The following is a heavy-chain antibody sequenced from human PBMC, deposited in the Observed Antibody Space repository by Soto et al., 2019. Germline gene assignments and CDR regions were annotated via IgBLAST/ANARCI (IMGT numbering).Heavy chain of an antibody. CDR2: IRSKTNSYAT. V-gene: IGHV3-73*02. Sequence: EVQLVESGGHLVQPGVSLKLSCAASGFTFSASTMHWVRQASGKGLEWVGRIRSKTNSYATAYAVSLKGRFTISRDDSKNTAYLQMDSLKTEDTAVYYCTANAYDTFVAYWGQGTLVTVSS. CDR3: TANAYDTFVAY. CDR1: GFTFSAST. D-gene: IGHD3-16*01. J-gene: IGHJ4*02.